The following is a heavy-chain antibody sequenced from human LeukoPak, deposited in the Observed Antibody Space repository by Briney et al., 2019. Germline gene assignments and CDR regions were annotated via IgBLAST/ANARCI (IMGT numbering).Heavy chain of an antibody. CDR2: ITSSGSTI. V-gene: IGHV3-48*03. D-gene: IGHD6-13*01. J-gene: IGHJ3*02. CDR1: GFTFSAYD. CDR3: ARPGYSSSWSAFDI. Sequence: GGSLRLSCAASGFTFSAYDMNWVRQAPGEGLEWVSHITSSGSTIYYADSVKGRFTISRDNAKNSLYLQMNSLRAEDTAVYYCARPGYSSSWSAFDIWGQGTMVTVSS.